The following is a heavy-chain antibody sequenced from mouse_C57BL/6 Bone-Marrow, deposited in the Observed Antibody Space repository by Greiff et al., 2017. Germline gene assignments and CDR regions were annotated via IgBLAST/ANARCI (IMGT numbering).Heavy chain of an antibody. J-gene: IGHJ4*01. CDR2: IDPSDSYT. Sequence: QVQLQQSGAELVMPGASVKLSCKASGYTFTSYWMHWVKQRPGQGLEWIGEIDPSDSYTNYNQNFKGKSTLTVDKASSTAYMQLSSLTSDDSAVSYCAKNCDGSMDSWGQGNSVTVSS. V-gene: IGHV1-69*01. D-gene: IGHD2-3*01. CDR3: AKNCDGSMDS. CDR1: GYTFTSYW.